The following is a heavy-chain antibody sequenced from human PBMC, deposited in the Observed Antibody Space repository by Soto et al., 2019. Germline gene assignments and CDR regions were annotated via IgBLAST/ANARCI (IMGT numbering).Heavy chain of an antibody. CDR3: AKGRGFYSDNYFDP. D-gene: IGHD3-22*01. Sequence: QVQLLESGPGLVKPSETLSLTCSVSLDSISNSYWTWIRQPAGKGLEWLGHIYSSGNANYNPSLNSRVTMSLDTSKNQFSLSLKSVTAADTAIYYCAKGRGFYSDNYFDPWGQGTQVTVSS. J-gene: IGHJ5*02. V-gene: IGHV4-4*07. CDR2: IYSSGNA. CDR1: LDSISNSY.